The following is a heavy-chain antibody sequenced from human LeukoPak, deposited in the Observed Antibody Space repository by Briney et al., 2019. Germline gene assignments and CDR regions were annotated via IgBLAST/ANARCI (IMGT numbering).Heavy chain of an antibody. CDR1: GYTFTSYY. CDR2: INPTGGST. D-gene: IGHD1-26*01. Sequence: ASVRVSCKASGYTFTSYYMHWVRQAPGQGLEWMGLINPTGGSTGYAQKFQGRVTMTRDMSTSTDYMELSSLRSEDTAIYYCARDNSVGDNAWWFDPWGQGTLVTVSS. J-gene: IGHJ5*02. CDR3: ARDNSVGDNAWWFDP. V-gene: IGHV1-46*01.